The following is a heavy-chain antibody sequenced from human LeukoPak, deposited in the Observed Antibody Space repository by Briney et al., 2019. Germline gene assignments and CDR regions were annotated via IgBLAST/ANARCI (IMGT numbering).Heavy chain of an antibody. D-gene: IGHD1-14*01. V-gene: IGHV1-18*01. J-gene: IGHJ5*02. CDR3: ERDRITNWFDP. CDR2: ISAYNGNT. Sequence: ASVKVSCKASGYTFTSYGLSWVRQAPGQGLEWMGWISAYNGNTNYAQKLQGRVTMTTDTSTSTAYMELRSLRSDDTAVYYCERDRITNWFDPWGQGTLVTVSS. CDR1: GYTFTSYG.